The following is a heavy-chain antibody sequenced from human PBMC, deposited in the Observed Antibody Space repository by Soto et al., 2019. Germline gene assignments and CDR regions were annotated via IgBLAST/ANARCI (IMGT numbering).Heavy chain of an antibody. J-gene: IGHJ6*02. Sequence: QVQLVQSGAEVKKPGASVKVSCKASGYTFTSYDINWVRQATGQGLEWMGWMNPNSGNTGYAQKFQGRVTMTRNTSISTAYMELSSLRSEDMAVYYCASYDSSGYYYYYGMDVWGQGTTVTVSS. CDR2: MNPNSGNT. CDR3: ASYDSSGYYYYYGMDV. D-gene: IGHD3-22*01. CDR1: GYTFTSYD. V-gene: IGHV1-8*01.